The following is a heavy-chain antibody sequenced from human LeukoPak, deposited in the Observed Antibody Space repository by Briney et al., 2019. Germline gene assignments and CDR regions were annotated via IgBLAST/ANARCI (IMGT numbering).Heavy chain of an antibody. CDR1: GGSISSYY. CDR2: IYTSGST. CDR3: ASNYYDSSGYYYLDY. Sequence: PSETLSLTCTVSGGSISSYYWSWIRQPAGKGLEWIGRIYTSGSTNYNPSLKSRVTISVDTSKNQFSLKLSSVTAADTAVYYCASNYYDSSGYYYLDYWGQGTLVTVSS. D-gene: IGHD3-22*01. V-gene: IGHV4-4*07. J-gene: IGHJ4*02.